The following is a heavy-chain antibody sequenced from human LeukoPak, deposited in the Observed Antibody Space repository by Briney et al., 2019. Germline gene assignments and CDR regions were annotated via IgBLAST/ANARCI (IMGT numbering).Heavy chain of an antibody. CDR1: GYSLTSYW. Sequence: GESLKISCKGSGYSLTSYWIGWVRQMPGKGLEWMWIIYPGDSDTRYSPSFQGQVTISADKSISTAYLQWSSLKASDTAMYYCARGYRYAPRAFDIWGQGTMVTVSS. CDR2: IYPGDSDT. CDR3: ARGYRYAPRAFDI. D-gene: IGHD5-18*01. J-gene: IGHJ3*02. V-gene: IGHV5-51*01.